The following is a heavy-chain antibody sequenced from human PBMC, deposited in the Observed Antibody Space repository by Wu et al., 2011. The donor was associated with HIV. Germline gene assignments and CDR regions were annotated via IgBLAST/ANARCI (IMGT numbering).Heavy chain of an antibody. CDR2: ISAYNGLT. CDR3: ARAASAAGGDY. Sequence: EVKKPGASVKVSCKASGYTLTNYGISWVRQAPGQGLEWMGWISAYNGLTHYAQKFQGRVTLTTDTSTNTAYMDLRSLRSDDTAVYYCARAASAAGGDYWGQGTLVTVSS. CDR1: GYTLTNYG. V-gene: IGHV1-18*01. J-gene: IGHJ4*02. D-gene: IGHD2-15*01.